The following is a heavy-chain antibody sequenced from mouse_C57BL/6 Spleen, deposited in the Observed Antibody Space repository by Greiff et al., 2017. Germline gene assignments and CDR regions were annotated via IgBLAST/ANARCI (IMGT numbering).Heavy chain of an antibody. J-gene: IGHJ4*01. CDR1: GFNIKDYY. Sequence: EVQLQESGAELVRPGASVKLSCTASGFNIKDYYMHWVKQRPEQGLEWIGRIDPEDGDTEYAPKFQGKATMTADTSSNTAYLQLSSLTSEDTAVYYCTTGKVYYDYDETGYAMDYWGQGTSVTVSS. D-gene: IGHD2-4*01. CDR3: TTGKVYYDYDETGYAMDY. V-gene: IGHV14-1*01. CDR2: IDPEDGDT.